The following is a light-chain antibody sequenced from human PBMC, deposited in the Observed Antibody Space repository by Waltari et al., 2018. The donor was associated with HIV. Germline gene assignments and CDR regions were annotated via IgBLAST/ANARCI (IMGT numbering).Light chain of an antibody. Sequence: QSALTQPASVSGSPGQSITIPCTGSSSDVATYNSVSWHQQHPVKAPKLIIYEVSNRPSGVSNRFSGSKSGSTASLTISGLQAEDEADYYCSSYTSGNAVLFGGGTKVTVL. V-gene: IGLV2-14*01. J-gene: IGLJ2*01. CDR1: SSDVATYNS. CDR3: SSYTSGNAVL. CDR2: EVS.